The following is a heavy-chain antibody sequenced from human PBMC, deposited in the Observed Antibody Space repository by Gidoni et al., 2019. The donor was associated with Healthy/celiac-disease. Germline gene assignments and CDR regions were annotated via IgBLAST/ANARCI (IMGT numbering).Heavy chain of an antibody. V-gene: IGHV3-30-3*01. D-gene: IGHD1-26*01. J-gene: IGHJ4*02. Sequence: QVQLVESGGGVVQPGRSLRLSCAASGFPFSSYAMHWVRQAPGKGLEWVAVISYDGSNKYYADSVKGRFTISRDNSKNTLYLQMNSLRAEDTAVYYCARDKGEWELLHAFDYWGQGTLVTVSS. CDR2: ISYDGSNK. CDR3: ARDKGEWELLHAFDY. CDR1: GFPFSSYA.